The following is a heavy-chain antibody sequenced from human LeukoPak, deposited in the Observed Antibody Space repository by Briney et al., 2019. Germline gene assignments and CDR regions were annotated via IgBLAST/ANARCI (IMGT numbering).Heavy chain of an antibody. CDR2: IGGSGGST. V-gene: IGHV3-23*01. CDR1: GFTFSSYG. CDR3: ASVPTWYYYGSGSPKGSATTDY. D-gene: IGHD3-10*01. Sequence: GETLRLSCAASGFTFSSYGMSWVRQAPGKGLQWVSAIGGSGGSTYYADSVKGRFTISRDNAKNSLYLQMNSLRAEDTAVYYCASVPTWYYYGSGSPKGSATTDYWGQGTLVTVSS. J-gene: IGHJ4*02.